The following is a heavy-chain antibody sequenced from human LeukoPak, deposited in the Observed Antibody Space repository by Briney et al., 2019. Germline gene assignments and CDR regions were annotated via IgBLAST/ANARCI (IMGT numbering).Heavy chain of an antibody. V-gene: IGHV3-23*01. CDR2: ISGSGGST. D-gene: IGHD6-19*01. J-gene: IGHJ4*02. CDR1: GFTFSSYG. CDR3: AKVRSSGWFGYFDY. Sequence: GGSLRLSCAASGFTFSSYGMSWVRQAPGKGLEWVSAISGSGGSTYYADSVKGRFTISRDNSKNTLYLQMNSLRAEDTAVYYCAKVRSSGWFGYFDYWGQGTLVTVSS.